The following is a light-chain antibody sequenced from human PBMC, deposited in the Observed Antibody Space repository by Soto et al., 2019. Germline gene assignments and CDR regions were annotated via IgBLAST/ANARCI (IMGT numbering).Light chain of an antibody. V-gene: IGKV1-27*01. CDR2: AAS. CDR1: QGISNY. Sequence: DIQMTQSPSSLSASVGDRVAITCRASQGISNYLAWYQQKPGKVPKLLIFAASTLQSGVPSRFSGSGSGTDFTLTISSLQPEDVATYYCQKYNSALFTFGPGTKVDIK. CDR3: QKYNSALFT. J-gene: IGKJ3*01.